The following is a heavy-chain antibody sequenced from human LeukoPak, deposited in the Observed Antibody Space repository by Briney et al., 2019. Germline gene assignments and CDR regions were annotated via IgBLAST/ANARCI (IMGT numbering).Heavy chain of an antibody. CDR2: INPSGGST. D-gene: IGHD3-22*01. CDR3: ARADGNYYSHISGVLDY. J-gene: IGHJ4*02. Sequence: ASVKVSCKASGYTFSRYYMQWVRQAPGQGLEWMGVINPSGGSTSYAQKFQGRVTMTRDTSTSTVYMELSSLRPEDTAVYYCARADGNYYSHISGVLDYWGQGTVVTVSS. CDR1: GYTFSRYY. V-gene: IGHV1-46*01.